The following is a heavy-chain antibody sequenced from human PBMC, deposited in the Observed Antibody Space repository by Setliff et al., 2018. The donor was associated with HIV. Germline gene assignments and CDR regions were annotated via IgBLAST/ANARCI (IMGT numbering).Heavy chain of an antibody. V-gene: IGHV4-61*09. CDR1: GGSISSGNYH. D-gene: IGHD3-10*01. CDR3: ARHDITLVRGLV. Sequence: SETLSLTCTVSGGSISSGNYHWSWIRQPAGKGLEWIGHIYTSGSTDYNPSLKSRVTISGDTSKNQFSLKLSSVTAADTAVYYCARHDITLVRGLVWGQGTTVTVSS. CDR2: IYTSGST. J-gene: IGHJ6*02.